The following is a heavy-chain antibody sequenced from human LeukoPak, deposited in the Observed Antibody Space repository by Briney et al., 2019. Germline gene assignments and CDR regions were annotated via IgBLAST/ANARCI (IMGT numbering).Heavy chain of an antibody. J-gene: IGHJ4*02. CDR2: ISGSGGST. CDR3: AKDLKWELRGDYFDY. V-gene: IGHV3-23*01. Sequence: PGGSLRLSCAASGFTFTSYAMSWVRQAPGKGLEWVSSISGSGGSTYYADSVKGRFNIYRDNSKNTLYLQMNSLRAEDTAVYYCAKDLKWELRGDYFDYWGQGTLVTVSS. D-gene: IGHD1-26*01. CDR1: GFTFTSYA.